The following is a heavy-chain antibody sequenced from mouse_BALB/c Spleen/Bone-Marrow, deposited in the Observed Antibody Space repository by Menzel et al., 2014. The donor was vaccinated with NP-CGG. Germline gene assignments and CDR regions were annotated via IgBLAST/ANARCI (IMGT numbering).Heavy chain of an antibody. CDR1: GYTFTSYV. V-gene: IGHV1-14*01. J-gene: IGHJ1*01. D-gene: IGHD2-3*01. Sequence: VQLQQSGPDLVKPGTSVKMSCKASGYTFTSYVMHWVKQKPGQGLEWIGYIIPYNDGTKYNEKFKGKATLTSDKSSSTAYMELSSLTSEDSAVYYCASHDGYYVGWYFDVWGAGTTVTVSS. CDR2: IIPYNDGT. CDR3: ASHDGYYVGWYFDV.